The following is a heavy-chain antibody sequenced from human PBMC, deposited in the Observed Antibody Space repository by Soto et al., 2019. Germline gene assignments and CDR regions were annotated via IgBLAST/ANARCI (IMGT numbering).Heavy chain of an antibody. D-gene: IGHD3-16*01. CDR1: GFTFSSYS. Sequence: EVQLVESGGGLVQPGGSLRLSCAASGFTFSSYSMNWVRQAPGKGLEWVSYISSSSSTIYYADSVKGRFTISRDNAKNPLYLQMNSLRDEDTAVYYCARATIRLHGGFDYWGQGTLVTVSS. CDR2: ISSSSSTI. J-gene: IGHJ4*02. V-gene: IGHV3-48*02. CDR3: ARATIRLHGGFDY.